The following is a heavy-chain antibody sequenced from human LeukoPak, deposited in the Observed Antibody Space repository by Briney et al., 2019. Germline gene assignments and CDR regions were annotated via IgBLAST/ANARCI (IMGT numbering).Heavy chain of an antibody. CDR3: ARVAYCGGDRPWGCWYFDL. CDR1: GGSISSGSYY. Sequence: SETLSLTCTVSGGSISSGSYYWSWIRQPAGKGLEWIGRIYTSGSPNYNPSLKSRVTISVDTSKNQFSLKLSSVTAADTAVYYCARVAYCGGDRPWGCWYFDLWGRGTLVTVSS. CDR2: IYTSGSP. J-gene: IGHJ2*01. V-gene: IGHV4-61*02. D-gene: IGHD2-21*02.